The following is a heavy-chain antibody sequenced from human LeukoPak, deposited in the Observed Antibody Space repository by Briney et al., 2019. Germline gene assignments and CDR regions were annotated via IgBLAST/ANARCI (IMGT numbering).Heavy chain of an antibody. CDR3: ARWYVHTYYMDV. J-gene: IGHJ6*03. Sequence: SETLSLTCAVSGYSISSGYYWGWIWRPPGKGLEWIGSIYHSGSTYYNPSLKSRVTISVDTSKNQFSLKLSSVTAADTAVYYCARWYVHTYYMDVWGKGTTVTVSS. D-gene: IGHD1-1*01. CDR2: IYHSGST. CDR1: GYSISSGYY. V-gene: IGHV4-38-2*01.